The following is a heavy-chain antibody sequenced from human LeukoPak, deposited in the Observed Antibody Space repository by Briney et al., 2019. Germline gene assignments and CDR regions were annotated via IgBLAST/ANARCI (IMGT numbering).Heavy chain of an antibody. CDR2: ITDTGGDT. CDR3: AKGSSSSRPYYFDH. D-gene: IGHD6-6*01. J-gene: IGHJ4*02. CDR1: GFTFNSYA. Sequence: GGSLRLSCAASGFTFNSYAMSWVRQAPGKGLGWVSAITDTGGDTYHADSVKGRFTISRDNSKNTLYLQMNSLRAEDTATYYCAKGSSSSRPYYFDHWAPGTLVTVSP. V-gene: IGHV3-23*01.